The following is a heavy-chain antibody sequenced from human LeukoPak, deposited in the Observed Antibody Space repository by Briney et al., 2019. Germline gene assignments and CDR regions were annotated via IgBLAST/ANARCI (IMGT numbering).Heavy chain of an antibody. D-gene: IGHD4-17*01. CDR1: GFTFSSYA. Sequence: GGSLRLSCAASGFTFSSYAMHWVRQAPGKGLEWVAVISYDGSNKYYADSVKGRFTISRDNSKNTLYLQMNSLRAEDTAVYYCARSPMTTVPSYFQHWGQGTLVTVSS. J-gene: IGHJ1*01. V-gene: IGHV3-30-3*01. CDR3: ARSPMTTVPSYFQH. CDR2: ISYDGSNK.